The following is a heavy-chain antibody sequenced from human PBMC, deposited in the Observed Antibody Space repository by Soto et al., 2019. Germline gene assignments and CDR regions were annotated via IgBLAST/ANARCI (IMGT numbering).Heavy chain of an antibody. CDR2: ISYDGSKK. CDR1: GFTFSSYG. J-gene: IGHJ5*02. Sequence: QVQLVESGGGVVQPGRSLRLSCAASGFTFSSYGLHWVRQAPGKGLEWVAVISYDGSKKYYADSVKGRFTSSRDNSKNTLYLQMNSLRAEDTAVYYCAKGSRDYIWGSAREAWGQGTLVTVSS. CDR3: AKGSRDYIWGSAREA. V-gene: IGHV3-30*18. D-gene: IGHD3-16*01.